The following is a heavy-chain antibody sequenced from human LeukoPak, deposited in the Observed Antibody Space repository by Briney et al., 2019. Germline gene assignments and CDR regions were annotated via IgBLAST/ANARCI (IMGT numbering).Heavy chain of an antibody. CDR1: GLTLSNYW. V-gene: IGHV3-7*01. D-gene: IGHD2-15*01. CDR2: IKQDGSEK. Sequence: GGSLRLSCAASGLTLSNYWMIWVRQAPGKGLGWVANIKQDGSEKYYVDSVKGRFTISRDNAKNSLSLQMNSLRAEDTAVYYCARDDRPSANSRDWLNPWGQGTLVTVSS. J-gene: IGHJ5*02. CDR3: ARDDRPSANSRDWLNP.